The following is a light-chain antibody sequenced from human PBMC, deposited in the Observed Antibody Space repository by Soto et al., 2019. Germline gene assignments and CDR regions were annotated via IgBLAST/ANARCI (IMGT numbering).Light chain of an antibody. CDR2: AAS. Sequence: EIELTQSLGTLSLSPGERATLSCRASQSVSSRYLAWYQQKPGQAPRLLAFAASFRATDIPPRFSGSGSGTDFTLTINSLQSEDFGLYFCQEYTKWPGTFGQGTKVDIK. J-gene: IGKJ1*01. V-gene: IGKV3-15*01. CDR3: QEYTKWPGT. CDR1: QSVSSRY.